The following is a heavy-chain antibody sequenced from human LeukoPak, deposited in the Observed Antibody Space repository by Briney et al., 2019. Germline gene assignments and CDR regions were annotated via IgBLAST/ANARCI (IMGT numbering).Heavy chain of an antibody. D-gene: IGHD4-17*01. CDR2: ISYDGSNK. CDR1: EFTFSSYG. V-gene: IGHV3-30*18. Sequence: PGGSLRLSCAASEFTFSSYGMHWVRQAPGKGLEWVAVISYDGSNKYYADSVKGRFTISSDNSKNTLYLQMNSLRAEDTAVYYCAKDDDYGDYIDYWGQGTLVTVSS. J-gene: IGHJ4*02. CDR3: AKDDDYGDYIDY.